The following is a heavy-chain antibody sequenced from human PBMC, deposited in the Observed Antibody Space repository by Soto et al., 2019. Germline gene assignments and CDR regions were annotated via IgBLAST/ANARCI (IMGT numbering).Heavy chain of an antibody. CDR2: ISWNSGSI. CDR1: GFTFDDYA. J-gene: IGHJ4*02. Sequence: PGGSLRLSCAASGFTFDDYAMHWVRQAPGKGLEWVSGISWNSGSIGYADSVKGRFTISRDNAKNSLYLQMNSLRAEDTALYYCAKDPYGDSEGYFDYWGQGTLVTVSS. D-gene: IGHD4-17*01. CDR3: AKDPYGDSEGYFDY. V-gene: IGHV3-9*01.